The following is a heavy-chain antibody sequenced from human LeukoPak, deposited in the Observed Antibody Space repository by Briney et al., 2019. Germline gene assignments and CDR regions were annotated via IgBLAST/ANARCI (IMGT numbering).Heavy chain of an antibody. CDR1: GFTFRSYS. J-gene: IGHJ4*02. D-gene: IGHD3-10*01. CDR3: ARGSGSSDY. CDR2: ISTGSNTM. Sequence: GGSLRLSCAVSGFTFRSYSMNWVRQAPGKGLEWVSYISTGSNTMYYADSVKGRFTISRDDAKNSLYLQMSSLGGEDTAVYYCARGSGSSDYWGQGTLVTVSS. V-gene: IGHV3-48*01.